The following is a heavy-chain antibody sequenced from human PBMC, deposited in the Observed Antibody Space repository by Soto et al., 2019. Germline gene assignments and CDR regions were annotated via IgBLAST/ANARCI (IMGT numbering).Heavy chain of an antibody. J-gene: IGHJ5*02. D-gene: IGHD3-10*01. CDR3: AKDGITIVRGPSGWVDP. V-gene: IGHV3-30*18. CDR2: ISYDGRNI. Sequence: QVQLVESGGGVVQPGRSLRLSCAASGFTFSSYGMHWVRQAPGKGLGWVAVISYDGRNIYYADSVKGRFTISRDNSKNTLYLQMNSLRHEDTAVYYCAKDGITIVRGPSGWVDPWGQGTLVTVSS. CDR1: GFTFSSYG.